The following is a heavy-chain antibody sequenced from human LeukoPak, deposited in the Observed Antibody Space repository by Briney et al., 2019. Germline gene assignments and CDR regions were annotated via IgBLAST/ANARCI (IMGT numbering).Heavy chain of an antibody. CDR3: AREMLAAVAAQS. Sequence: GGSLRLSCAASGFILSDYYMNWIRQAPGKGLEWVSYISGRGATIYYADSVKGRFTMSRDNAKNSLYLQMNSLRAEDTAVYYCAREMLAAVAAQSWGQGTLVTVSS. J-gene: IGHJ5*02. D-gene: IGHD6-19*01. V-gene: IGHV3-11*04. CDR2: ISGRGATI. CDR1: GFILSDYY.